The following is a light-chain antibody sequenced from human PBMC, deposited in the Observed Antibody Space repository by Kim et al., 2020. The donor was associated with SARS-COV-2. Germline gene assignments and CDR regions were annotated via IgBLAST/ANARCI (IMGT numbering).Light chain of an antibody. Sequence: QSVLTQPPSASGTPGQRVTISCSGDSSNIGSNYVYWYQQFPGMAPKVLIYRNNVRPAGVPDRFSVSKSGTSGSLAISGLWSEDEADYYCASWDDSLSGVVFGGGTQLTVL. J-gene: IGLJ2*01. CDR1: SSNIGSNY. CDR3: ASWDDSLSGVV. CDR2: RNN. V-gene: IGLV1-47*03.